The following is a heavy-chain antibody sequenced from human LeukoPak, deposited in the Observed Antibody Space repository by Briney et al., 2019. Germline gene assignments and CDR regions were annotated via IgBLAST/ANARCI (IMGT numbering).Heavy chain of an antibody. CDR2: VNPRGST. V-gene: IGHV4-34*01. CDR3: EALEDDAFDI. D-gene: IGHD5-24*01. CDR1: GGSFSNYY. J-gene: IGHJ3*02. Sequence: PSETLSLTCTVSGGSFSNYYWNWIRQSPGKGLEWIGEVNPRGSTNYNPSLGSRVTMSTDTSKKQFSLRLTSVTAADTAVYCCEALEDDAFDIWGQGTMVTVSS.